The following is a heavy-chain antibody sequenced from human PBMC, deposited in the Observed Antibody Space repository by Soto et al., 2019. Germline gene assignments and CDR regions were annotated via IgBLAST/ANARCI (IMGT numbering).Heavy chain of an antibody. CDR1: GFTFGRFG. CDR3: AKEIRANLDDYGDYDWFDP. Sequence: QVQLVASGGGVVQPGRSLRLSCAASGFTFGRFGMHWVRQAPGEGLEWVTFISYDGGNTEYAASVKGRFTVSRDNSKNTLYLQMNSLRAEDTAFYFCAKEIRANLDDYGDYDWFDPWGQGTLVIVSS. CDR2: ISYDGGNT. V-gene: IGHV3-30*18. J-gene: IGHJ5*02. D-gene: IGHD4-17*01.